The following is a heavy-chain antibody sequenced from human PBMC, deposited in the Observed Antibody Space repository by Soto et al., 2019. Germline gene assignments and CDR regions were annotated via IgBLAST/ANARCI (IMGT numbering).Heavy chain of an antibody. J-gene: IGHJ6*03. CDR1: GFSLSNARMG. CDR3: ARILWGSSYYYYYYMDV. D-gene: IGHD6-6*01. V-gene: IGHV2-26*01. Sequence: SGPTLVNPTETLTLTCTVSGFSLSNARMGVSWIRQPPGKALEWLAHIFSNDEKSYSTSLKSRLTISKDTSKSQVVLTMTNMDPVDTATYYCARILWGSSYYYYYYMDVWGKGTTVTVSS. CDR2: IFSNDEK.